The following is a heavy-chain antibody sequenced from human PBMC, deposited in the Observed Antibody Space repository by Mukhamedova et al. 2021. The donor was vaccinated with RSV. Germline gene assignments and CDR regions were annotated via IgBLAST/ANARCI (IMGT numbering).Heavy chain of an antibody. J-gene: IGHJ6*02. D-gene: IGHD1-26*01. CDR2: IKTDGSRT. CDR3: ARDTWVGADWLYYFYGMDV. Sequence: GKGLECVARIKTDGSRTAYGDSVKGRFTISRDNGNNSLYLQMNSLRDVDTAVYYCARDTWVGADWLYYFYGMDVWGQGTTVTVSS. V-gene: IGHV3-74*01.